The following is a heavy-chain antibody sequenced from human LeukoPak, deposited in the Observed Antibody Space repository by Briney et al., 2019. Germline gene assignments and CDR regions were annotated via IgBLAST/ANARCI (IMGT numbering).Heavy chain of an antibody. Sequence: GGSLRLSCAASGFTFSSYSMNWVRQAPGKGLEWVSSLSGSGYNTYYADSVKGRFTISRDNSKNTVYLQMNSLRAEDTAVYYCAKDPYGTRYFDYWGQGTLVTVSS. D-gene: IGHD2-2*01. CDR2: LSGSGYNT. J-gene: IGHJ4*02. CDR1: GFTFSSYS. V-gene: IGHV3-23*01. CDR3: AKDPYGTRYFDY.